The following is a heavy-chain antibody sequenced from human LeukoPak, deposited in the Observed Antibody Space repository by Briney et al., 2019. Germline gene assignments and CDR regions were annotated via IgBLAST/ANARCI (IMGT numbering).Heavy chain of an antibody. CDR3: ATCRDGYNSHPMNYCYYYMDV. CDR1: GFTFSSYS. V-gene: IGHV3-21*04. CDR2: ISSSSSYI. J-gene: IGHJ6*03. Sequence: PGGSLRLSCAASGFTFSSYSMNWVRQAPGKGLEWVSSISSSSSYIYYADSVKGRFTISRDNAKNSLYLQMNSLRAEDTAVYYCATCRDGYNSHPMNYCYYYMDVWGKGTTVTISS. D-gene: IGHD5-24*01.